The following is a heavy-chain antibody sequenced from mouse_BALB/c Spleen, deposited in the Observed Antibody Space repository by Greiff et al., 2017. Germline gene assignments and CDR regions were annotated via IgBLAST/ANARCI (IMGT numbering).Heavy chain of an antibody. V-gene: IGHV2-9-2*01. CDR2: IWTGGGT. J-gene: IGHJ2*01. Sequence: VQLVESGPGLVAPSQSLSITCTVSGFSLTSYDISWIRQPPGKGLEWLGVIWTGGGTNYNSAFMSRLSIIKDNSKSQVFLKMNSLQTDDTAIYYCVRGNFDYWGQGTTLTVSS. CDR1: GFSLTSYD. CDR3: VRGNFDY.